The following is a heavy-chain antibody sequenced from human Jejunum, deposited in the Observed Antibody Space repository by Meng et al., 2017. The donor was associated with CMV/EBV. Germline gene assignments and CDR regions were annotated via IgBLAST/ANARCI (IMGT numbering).Heavy chain of an antibody. Sequence: SSSYFWGWIRQPPGKGLEWIGSIYYSGTTFYNPSLKSRVTISGDMSKNQFSLKLSSLTAADTAVFYCARGVLEVSDYYYGMDVWGQGTTVTVS. J-gene: IGHJ6*02. CDR2: IYYSGTT. D-gene: IGHD2-8*02. CDR1: SSSYF. V-gene: IGHV4-39*01. CDR3: ARGVLEVSDYYYGMDV.